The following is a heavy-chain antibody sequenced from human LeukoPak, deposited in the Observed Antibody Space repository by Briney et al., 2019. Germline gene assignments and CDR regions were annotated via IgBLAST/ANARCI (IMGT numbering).Heavy chain of an antibody. CDR3: AVGSYLGRNFDY. V-gene: IGHV3-23*01. CDR2: ISGSGGST. Sequence: SVISGSGGSTYYAVSVKGRFSISRDNSKISSYLQMNSLRAEDTALYYSAVGSYLGRNFDYWGQRTLVTVSA. D-gene: IGHD1-26*01. J-gene: IGHJ4*02.